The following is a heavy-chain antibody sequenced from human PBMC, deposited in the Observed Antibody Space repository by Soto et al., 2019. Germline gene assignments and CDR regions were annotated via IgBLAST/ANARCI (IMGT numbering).Heavy chain of an antibody. Sequence: QVQLVQSGAEVKKPGSSVKVSCKASGGTFSSYIISWVRQAPGQGLEWMGRIIPILGIANYAQKFQGRVTITADKSTSTAYMELSSLRSEDTAVYYCARDFRYCSGGSCYGGGMDVWGQGTTVTVSS. J-gene: IGHJ6*02. CDR3: ARDFRYCSGGSCYGGGMDV. CDR1: GGTFSSYI. CDR2: IIPILGIA. V-gene: IGHV1-69*08. D-gene: IGHD2-15*01.